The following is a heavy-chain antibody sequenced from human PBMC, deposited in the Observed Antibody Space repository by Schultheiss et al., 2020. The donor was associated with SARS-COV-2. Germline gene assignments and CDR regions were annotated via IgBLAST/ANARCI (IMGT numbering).Heavy chain of an antibody. CDR1: GGSFSGYY. J-gene: IGHJ2*01. D-gene: IGHD3-10*01. CDR2: IYYSGST. V-gene: IGHV4-59*08. CDR3: ARRSFSGFWYFDL. Sequence: SETLSLTCAVYGGSFSGYYWSWIRQPPGKGLEWIGYIYYSGSTNYNPSLKSRVTISVDTSKNQFSLRLSSVTAADTAVYYCARRSFSGFWYFDLWGRGTLVTVSS.